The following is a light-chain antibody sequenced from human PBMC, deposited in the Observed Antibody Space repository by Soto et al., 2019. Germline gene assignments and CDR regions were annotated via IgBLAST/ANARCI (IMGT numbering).Light chain of an antibody. Sequence: EIVLTHSPATLSLSPCERATLSASASQSVSSYLAWYQQKPGQAPRLLIYDASNRATGIPARFSGSGSGTDFTLTISSLEPEDFAVYYCQQRSNWPGMAFGQGTRLEI. J-gene: IGKJ5*01. V-gene: IGKV3-11*01. CDR3: QQRSNWPGMA. CDR1: QSVSSY. CDR2: DAS.